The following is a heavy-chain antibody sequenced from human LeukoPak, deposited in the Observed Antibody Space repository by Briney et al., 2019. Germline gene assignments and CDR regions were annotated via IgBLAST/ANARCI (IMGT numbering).Heavy chain of an antibody. Sequence: SETLSLTCTVSGGSISTSTYYWGWIRQPPGKGLEWIGSIYYSGSPYYNPSLKSRVTISVDTSKNQFSLKLGSVTAADTAVYYCAREGRYAFDYWGQGTLVTVSS. CDR2: IYYSGSP. D-gene: IGHD3-16*01. CDR1: GGSISTSTYY. CDR3: AREGRYAFDY. V-gene: IGHV4-39*07. J-gene: IGHJ4*02.